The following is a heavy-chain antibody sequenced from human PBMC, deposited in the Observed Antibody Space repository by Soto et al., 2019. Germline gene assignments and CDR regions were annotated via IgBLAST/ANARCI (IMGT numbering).Heavy chain of an antibody. V-gene: IGHV3-74*01. CDR1: EFTFSDYW. CDR2: INYDGSSI. J-gene: IGHJ4*02. Sequence: PGESLKISCTASEFTFSDYWMHWVRQAPGKGLVWVSRINYDGSSITYADSVKGRFTISRDNSKNTLFLQMNSLRAEDTAVYYCARYLWFGEAYFDYWGQGTLVTVSS. CDR3: ARYLWFGEAYFDY. D-gene: IGHD3-10*01.